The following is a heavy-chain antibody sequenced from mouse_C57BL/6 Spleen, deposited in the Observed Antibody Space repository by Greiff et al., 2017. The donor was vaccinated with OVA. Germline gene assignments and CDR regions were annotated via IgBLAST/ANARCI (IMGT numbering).Heavy chain of an antibody. CDR1: GYTFTDYN. V-gene: IGHV1-22*01. CDR3: AREIYGSSSAWFAY. CDR2: INPNNGGT. Sequence: VQLQQSGPELVKPGASVKMSCKASGYTFTDYNMHWVKQSHGKSLEWIGYINPNNGGTSYNQKFKGKATLTVNKSSSTAYMELRSLTSEDSAVYYCAREIYGSSSAWFAYWGQGTLVTVSA. J-gene: IGHJ3*01. D-gene: IGHD1-1*01.